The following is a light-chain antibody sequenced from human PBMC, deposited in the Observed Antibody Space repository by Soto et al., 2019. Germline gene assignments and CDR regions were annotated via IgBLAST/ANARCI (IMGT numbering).Light chain of an antibody. CDR1: QRVLYSSNNKNY. CDR2: WAS. CDR3: QQYYSTPRT. V-gene: IGKV4-1*01. Sequence: DIVMTQSPDSLAVSLGESATINCKSSQRVLYSSNNKNYLAWYQQKPGQPPKLLIYWASTRESGVPDRFSGSGSGTDFTLTISSLQAEDVAVYYCQQYYSTPRTFGQGTKVDIK. J-gene: IGKJ1*01.